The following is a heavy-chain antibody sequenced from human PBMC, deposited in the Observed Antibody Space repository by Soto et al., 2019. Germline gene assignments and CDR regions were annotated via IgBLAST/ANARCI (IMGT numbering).Heavy chain of an antibody. D-gene: IGHD3-9*01. Sequence: QVQLVQSGAEVKKPGSSVKVSCKASGGTFSSYTISWVRQAPGQGLEWMGRIIPILGIANYAQKFQGRVTSTADKSTSTAYMELSSLRSEDTAVYYCATSPTYYDILTGYWDYWGQGTLVTVSS. J-gene: IGHJ4*02. CDR2: IIPILGIA. CDR1: GGTFSSYT. V-gene: IGHV1-69*02. CDR3: ATSPTYYDILTGYWDY.